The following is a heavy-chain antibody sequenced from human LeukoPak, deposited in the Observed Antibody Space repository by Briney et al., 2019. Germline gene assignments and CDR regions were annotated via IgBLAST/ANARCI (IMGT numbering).Heavy chain of an antibody. D-gene: IGHD6-13*01. J-gene: IGHJ4*02. CDR3: ATDRGGQYSSSWYDY. CDR1: GITFSNAW. CDR2: IKSKTDGGTT. Sequence: PGGSLRLSCAAPGITFSNAWMSWVRQAPGKGLEWVGRIKSKTDGGTTDYAAPVKGRFTISRDDSKNTLYLQMNSLKTEDTAVYYCATDRGGQYSSSWYDYWGQGTLVTVSS. V-gene: IGHV3-15*01.